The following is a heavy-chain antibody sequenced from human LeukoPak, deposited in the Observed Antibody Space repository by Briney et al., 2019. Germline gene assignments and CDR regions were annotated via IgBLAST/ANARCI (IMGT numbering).Heavy chain of an antibody. CDR1: GYTFTGYY. CDR2: INTNSGGT. CDR3: ARENPYSSGWYYY. D-gene: IGHD6-19*01. V-gene: IGHV1-2*02. J-gene: IGHJ4*02. Sequence: GASVKVSCPASGYTFTGYYMHRVRQAPGHGLEWMGWINTNSGGTNYAQKFQGRVTMTRDTSISTAYMELSRLRSDDTAVYYCARENPYSSGWYYYWGQGTLVTVSS.